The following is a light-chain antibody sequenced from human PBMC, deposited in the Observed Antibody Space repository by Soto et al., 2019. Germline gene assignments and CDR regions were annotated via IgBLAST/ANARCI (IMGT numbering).Light chain of an antibody. J-gene: IGLJ1*01. CDR2: EVS. CDR1: SSDVGGYNY. Sequence: QSALTQPASVSGSPGQSITISCTGTSSDVGGYNYVSWSQQHPGKAPQLMIYEVSNRPSGVSNRFSGSKSGNTASLTISGLQAEDEADYYCSSYTGSSTLVFGTGTKLTVL. CDR3: SSYTGSSTLV. V-gene: IGLV2-14*01.